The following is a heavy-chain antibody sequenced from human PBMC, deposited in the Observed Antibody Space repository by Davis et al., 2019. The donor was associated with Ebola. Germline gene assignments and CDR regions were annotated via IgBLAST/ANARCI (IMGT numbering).Heavy chain of an antibody. CDR2: LGTSADT. CDR1: GFIFSSYV. D-gene: IGHD2/OR15-2a*01. Sequence: GGSLRLSCAASGFIFSSYVMSWVRQAPGKGLEWVSTLGTSADTYYAESVKGRFTISRDNSKNTLYLQMNGLRVEDTAIYYCAKGPISPVIVVASMFDPWGQGTLVTVSS. V-gene: IGHV3-23*01. J-gene: IGHJ5*02. CDR3: AKGPISPVIVVASMFDP.